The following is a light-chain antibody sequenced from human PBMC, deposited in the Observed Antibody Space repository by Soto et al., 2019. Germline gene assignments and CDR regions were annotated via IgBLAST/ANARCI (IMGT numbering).Light chain of an antibody. CDR2: DAS. Sequence: DIQMTQSPSTLSASVGDRVTITCRASQTISSWLAWYQQKPGKAPKLLIYDASSLESGVPSRFSGRGSGTQFTLTISSLRPDDFATYYCQPYNSFSGTFGPGTKV. CDR3: QPYNSFSGT. V-gene: IGKV1-5*01. CDR1: QTISSW. J-gene: IGKJ1*01.